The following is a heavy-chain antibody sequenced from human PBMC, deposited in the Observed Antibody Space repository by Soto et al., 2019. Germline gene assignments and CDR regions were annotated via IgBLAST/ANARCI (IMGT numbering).Heavy chain of an antibody. CDR1: GFTFSSYA. CDR2: ISGSGGST. CDR3: AKSTADCSGGSCLGGFDY. D-gene: IGHD2-15*01. Sequence: EVQLLESGGGLVQPGGSLRLSCAASGFTFSSYAMSWVRQAPGKGLEWVSAISGSGGSTYYADSVKGRFTISRDNSKSTLYLQMNSLRAEDTAVYYCAKSTADCSGGSCLGGFDYWGQGTLVTVSS. V-gene: IGHV3-23*01. J-gene: IGHJ4*02.